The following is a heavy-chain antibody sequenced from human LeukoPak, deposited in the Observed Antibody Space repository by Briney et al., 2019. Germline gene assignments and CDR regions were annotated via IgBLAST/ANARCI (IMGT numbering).Heavy chain of an antibody. CDR2: MNPIRGNT. V-gene: IGHV1-8*01. CDR1: GYTFTSYD. Sequence: GASVTVSCKASGYTFTSYDINWVRQATGQGLEWMGWMNPIRGNTGYAQKFQGRVTMTRNTSISTAYMELSSLRSEDTAVYYCARGAPMPYCSSTSCYAANYYYYMDVWGKGTTVT. CDR3: ARGAPMPYCSSTSCYAANYYYYMDV. D-gene: IGHD2-2*01. J-gene: IGHJ6*03.